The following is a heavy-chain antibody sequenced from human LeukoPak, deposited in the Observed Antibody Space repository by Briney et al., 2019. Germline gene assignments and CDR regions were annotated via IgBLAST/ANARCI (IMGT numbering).Heavy chain of an antibody. V-gene: IGHV3-9*01. CDR1: GFTFDDYA. CDR2: ISWNSGSI. J-gene: IGHJ3*02. D-gene: IGHD6-13*01. CDR3: AKGSYSSDMTDAFDI. Sequence: GGSLRLSCAASGFTFDDYAMHWVRQAPGKGLEWVSGISWNSGSIGYADSVKGRFTISRDNAKNSLYLQMNSLRAEDTALYYCAKGSYSSDMTDAFDIWGQGTMVTVSS.